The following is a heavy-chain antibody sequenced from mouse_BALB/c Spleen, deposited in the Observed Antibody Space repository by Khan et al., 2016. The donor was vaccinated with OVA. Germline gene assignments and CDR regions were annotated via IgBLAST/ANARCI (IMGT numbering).Heavy chain of an antibody. Sequence: QGQLKQSGPGLVAPSQSLSITCTVSGFSLSRYSVHWVRQPPGKGLEWLGIIWIGGSADYNSPLKSRLSISKDNSKSQVFLKMNSLQTDDTAMYYCARNRDGGSYWYFDVWGAGTTVTVSS. CDR2: IWIGGSA. CDR3: ARNRDGGSYWYFDV. J-gene: IGHJ1*01. CDR1: GFSLSRYS. V-gene: IGHV2-6-4*01. D-gene: IGHD3-3*01.